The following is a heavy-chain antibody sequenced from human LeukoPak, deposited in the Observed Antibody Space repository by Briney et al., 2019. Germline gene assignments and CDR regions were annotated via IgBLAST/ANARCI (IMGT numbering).Heavy chain of an antibody. D-gene: IGHD5-24*01. CDR3: ARVGSRRDGYNFDY. CDR2: IYYSGST. Sequence: SETLSLTCTVSGGSISSYYWSWIRQPPGKGLEWIGYIYYSGSTNYNPSLKSRVTISVDTSKNQFSLKLSSVTAADTAVYYCARVGSRRDGYNFDYWGEGTLVTVSS. V-gene: IGHV4-59*01. J-gene: IGHJ4*02. CDR1: GGSISSYY.